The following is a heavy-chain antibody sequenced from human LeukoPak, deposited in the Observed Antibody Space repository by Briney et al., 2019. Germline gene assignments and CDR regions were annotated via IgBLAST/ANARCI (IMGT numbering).Heavy chain of an antibody. D-gene: IGHD3-10*01. V-gene: IGHV3-53*01. CDR3: VSAIRGSPIDY. Sequence: GGSLRLSCAASGFTVSSNYMSWVRQAPGKGLKWVSVIYSGGSTYYADSVKGRFTISRDNSKNTLYLQMNSLRAEDTAIYYCVSAIRGSPIDYWGQGTLVSVPS. J-gene: IGHJ4*02. CDR1: GFTVSSNY. CDR2: IYSGGST.